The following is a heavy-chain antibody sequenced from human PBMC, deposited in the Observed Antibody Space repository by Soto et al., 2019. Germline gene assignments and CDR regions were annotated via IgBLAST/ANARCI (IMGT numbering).Heavy chain of an antibody. CDR3: ARDFDGSGSYYTDY. Sequence: QVQLVQSGAEVKKPGASVKVSCKASGYTFTNFGISWVRQAPGQGLEWMGWISHWGKTNDAQKLQGRVTMTTDTSASAAFMELRSLTSDDTARYFCARDFDGSGSYYTDYWGQGTLVTVSS. CDR2: ISHWGKT. V-gene: IGHV1-18*01. CDR1: GYTFTNFG. D-gene: IGHD3-10*01. J-gene: IGHJ4*02.